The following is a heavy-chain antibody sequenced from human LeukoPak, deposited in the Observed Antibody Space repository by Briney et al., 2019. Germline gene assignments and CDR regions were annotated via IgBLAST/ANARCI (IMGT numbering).Heavy chain of an antibody. CDR2: VYYSGST. CDR1: GGSISTTNYY. Sequence: SETLSLTCTVSGGSISTTNYYWGWIRQSPGKGLEWFGCVYYSGSTYYNPSLKSRVTIAVDTSKNKFSLKLSSVTAADTAVYYCARGNYYDSRTYYRAFDIWGQGTMVIVSS. J-gene: IGHJ3*02. D-gene: IGHD3-22*01. CDR3: ARGNYYDSRTYYRAFDI. V-gene: IGHV4-39*07.